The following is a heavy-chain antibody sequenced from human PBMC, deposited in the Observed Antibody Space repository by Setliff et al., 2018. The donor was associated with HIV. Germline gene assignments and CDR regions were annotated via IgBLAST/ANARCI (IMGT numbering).Heavy chain of an antibody. D-gene: IGHD2-8*02. CDR1: GYDFTAYA. CDR3: ARYAASGTGWFDP. V-gene: IGHV1-18*01. Sequence: GASVKVSCKASGYDFTAYAISWVRQAPGQGLERMGRIGGDNANIKFAQSFQGRVTMTTDTSTNTAYLELTSLRSDDTAVYYCARYAASGTGWFDPWGQGTQVTVSS. CDR2: IGGDNANI. J-gene: IGHJ5*02.